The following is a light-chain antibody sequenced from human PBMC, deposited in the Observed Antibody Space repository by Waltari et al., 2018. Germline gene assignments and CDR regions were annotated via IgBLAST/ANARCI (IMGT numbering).Light chain of an antibody. Sequence: QSALTQPPSASGSPGQSVTISCTGPSRDVGGYNYVPWYQQHPGKAPKLMIYEVSKRPSGVPDRFSGSKSGNTASLTVSGLQAEDEADYYCSSYAGSNNLVFGGGTKLTVL. V-gene: IGLV2-8*01. J-gene: IGLJ2*01. CDR1: SRDVGGYNY. CDR3: SSYAGSNNLV. CDR2: EVS.